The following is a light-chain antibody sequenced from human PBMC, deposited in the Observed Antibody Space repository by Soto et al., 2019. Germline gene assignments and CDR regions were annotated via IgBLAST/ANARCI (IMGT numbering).Light chain of an antibody. V-gene: IGLV1-40*01. CDR3: QSYDSSLSGSEV. CDR1: SSSIGAGYD. CDR2: GNS. J-gene: IGLJ1*01. Sequence: QSVLTQPPSVSGAPGQRVTISCTGSSSSIGAGYDVHWYQQLPGTAPKLLMYGNSNRPSGVPDRFSGSKSGTSASLAITGLQAEDEADYYCQSYDSSLSGSEVFGTGTKLTVL.